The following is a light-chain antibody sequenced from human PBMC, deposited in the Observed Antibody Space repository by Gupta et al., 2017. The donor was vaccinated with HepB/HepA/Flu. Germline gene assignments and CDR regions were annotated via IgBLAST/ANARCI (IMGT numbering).Light chain of an antibody. CDR2: SAS. CDR1: QTVTNN. J-gene: IGKJ4*01. CDR3: HQYNNLSPLT. Sequence: EIVMTQSPATLSVSPGERVTLSCRASQTVTNNLAWYQQKSGQAPRLLIFSASARATGIPARFSGSGSGTEFTLTISSRQSEDSAVYYCHQYNNLSPLTVGGGTRVEIK. V-gene: IGKV3-15*01.